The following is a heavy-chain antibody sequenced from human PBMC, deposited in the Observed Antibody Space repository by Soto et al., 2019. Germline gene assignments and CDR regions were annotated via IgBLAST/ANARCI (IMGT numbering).Heavy chain of an antibody. CDR1: GGSINSGGYY. J-gene: IGHJ6*02. CDR3: ARGSSIAGLYYGMDV. Sequence: QVQLQESGPGLVKPSQTLSLTCTVSGGSINSGGYYWTWIRQHPGKGLEWIGYNYYSGITYYNPSRKSRVTISLDTSKNQFSLKLSSVTAADTAVYYCARGSSIAGLYYGMDVWGQGTTVTVSS. D-gene: IGHD6-6*01. CDR2: NYYSGIT. V-gene: IGHV4-31*03.